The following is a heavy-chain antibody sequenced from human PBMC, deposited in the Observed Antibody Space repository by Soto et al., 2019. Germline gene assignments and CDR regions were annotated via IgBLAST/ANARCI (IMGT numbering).Heavy chain of an antibody. CDR1: GCSISSGVYY. Sequence: QVQLQESGPGLVKPSQTLSLTCTVSGCSISSGVYYWSGIRQHPGQGLEWIGYIYYSGSTYYNPSLKSRVTIAVDTSKNQFSLKLISVTAADTAVYYCARDLTGRGYNSGYFAYWGQGTLVTVSS. CDR2: IYYSGST. D-gene: IGHD5-12*01. CDR3: ARDLTGRGYNSGYFAY. J-gene: IGHJ4*02. V-gene: IGHV4-31*03.